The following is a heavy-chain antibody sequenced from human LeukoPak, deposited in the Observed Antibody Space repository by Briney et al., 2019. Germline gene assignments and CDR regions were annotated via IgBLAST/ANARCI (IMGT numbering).Heavy chain of an antibody. V-gene: IGHV1-46*01. CDR1: EYTLTSYY. CDR2: INPSGGST. J-gene: IGHJ6*02. Sequence: ASVKVSCKASEYTLTSYYMHWVRQAPGQGPEWMGIINPSGGSTSSAQKFQGRVTMTRDTSTSTVYMELSSLRSEDTAVYYCAREWVSGYYYGMDVWGQGTTVTVSS. CDR3: AREWVSGYYYGMDV. D-gene: IGHD1-26*01.